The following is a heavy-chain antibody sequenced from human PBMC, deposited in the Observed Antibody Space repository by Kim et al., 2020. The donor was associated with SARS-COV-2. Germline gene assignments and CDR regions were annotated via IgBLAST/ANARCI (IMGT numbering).Heavy chain of an antibody. CDR3: ARDLTGGDF. CDR1: GYTFSDYA. V-gene: IGHV1-18*01. Sequence: ASVKVSCKASGYTFSDYAIIWVRQAPGQGLEWVGWLSKSSGTTNYAQKLQDRLTLTTDTSSSTAYMELRNLTSDDTAVYYCARDLTGGDFWGQGTLLTVSS. CDR2: LSKSSGTT. J-gene: IGHJ4*02.